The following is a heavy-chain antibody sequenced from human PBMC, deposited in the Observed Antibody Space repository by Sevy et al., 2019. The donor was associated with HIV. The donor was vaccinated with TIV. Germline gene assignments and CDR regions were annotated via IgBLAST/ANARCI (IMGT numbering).Heavy chain of an antibody. CDR3: ARGENFWTASYYFDY. D-gene: IGHD3-3*01. J-gene: IGHJ4*01. CDR1: GYTFTGYY. CDR2: INPNSDGT. V-gene: IGHV1-2*02. Sequence: ASVKVSCKASGYTFTGYYIHWVRQAPGQGLEWMGWINPNSDGTNYVQKFQGRVTMTSDTSINTAYMDLRRLRSDDTAVYYCARGENFWTASYYFDYWGHGTLVTVSS.